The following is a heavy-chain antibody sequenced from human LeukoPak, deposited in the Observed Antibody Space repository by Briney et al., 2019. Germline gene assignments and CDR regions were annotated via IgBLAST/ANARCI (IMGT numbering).Heavy chain of an antibody. CDR2: IYPGDSDT. Sequence: GESLKISCKGSGYSFTSYWIGWVRQMSGKGLEWMGIIYPGDSDTRYSPSFQGQVTISADKFTSTVYLQWSSLKASDIAMYYCARLDCSGGSCYSHFDYWGQGTLVTVSS. J-gene: IGHJ4*02. CDR3: ARLDCSGGSCYSHFDY. D-gene: IGHD2-15*01. CDR1: GYSFTSYW. V-gene: IGHV5-51*01.